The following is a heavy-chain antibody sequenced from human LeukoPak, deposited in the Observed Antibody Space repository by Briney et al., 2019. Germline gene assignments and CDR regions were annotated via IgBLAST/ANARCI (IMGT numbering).Heavy chain of an antibody. V-gene: IGHV3-15*01. CDR2: IKSKTDGGTT. D-gene: IGHD3-10*01. CDR1: GFTFSSAW. J-gene: IGHJ5*02. CDR3: TTVITMIRGLITTEPGGLRAP. Sequence: GGSLRLSCAASGFTFSSAWMSWVRQAPGKGLEWVGRIKSKTDGGTTDYAAPVKGRFTISRDDSKNTLYLQMNSLKTEDTAVYFCTTVITMIRGLITTEPGGLRAPWGQGTLVTVSS.